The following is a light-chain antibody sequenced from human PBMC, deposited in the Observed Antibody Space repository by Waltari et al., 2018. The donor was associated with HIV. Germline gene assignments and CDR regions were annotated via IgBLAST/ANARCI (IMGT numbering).Light chain of an antibody. V-gene: IGKV4-1*01. CDR2: WAS. CDR1: TTVFFNSPNQNF. CDR3: QQYFTIGPG. J-gene: IGKJ4*01. Sequence: DIVMTPSPDSLAVSLGERSTVKCRSSTTVFFNSPNQNFLAWYQQKPGQSPKLLVYWASTRASGVPDRFTASGSGTDFSLTISGLQADDVAVYYCQQYFTIGPGFGGGTKLEIK.